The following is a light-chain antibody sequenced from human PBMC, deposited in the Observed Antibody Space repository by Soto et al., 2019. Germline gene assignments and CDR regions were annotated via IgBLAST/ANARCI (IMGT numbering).Light chain of an antibody. CDR1: QSISSW. J-gene: IGKJ1*01. CDR2: DAS. CDR3: LQDFNYPRT. Sequence: IHRNQAGCTLCAKVGDRVTITCRASQSISSWLAWYQQKPGKAPKLLIYDASSLESGVPSRFSGSGSGTDFTLTICSLQPEDFATYYCLQDFNYPRTFGQGTKVDIK. V-gene: IGKV1-5*01.